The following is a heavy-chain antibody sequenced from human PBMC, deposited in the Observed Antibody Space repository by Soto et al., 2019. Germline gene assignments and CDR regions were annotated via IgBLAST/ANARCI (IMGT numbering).Heavy chain of an antibody. CDR2: IYYSGST. D-gene: IGHD6-13*01. CDR1: GGSISSYY. V-gene: IGHV4-59*13. CDR3: ARDLPDSSSWYAGFWFDH. Sequence: SETLSLTCTVSGGSISSYYWSWIRQPPGKRLEWIGYIYYSGSTNYNPSLKSRVTISVDTSKNQFSLKLSSVTAADTAVYYCARDLPDSSSWYAGFWFDHWGQGTLVTVSS. J-gene: IGHJ5*02.